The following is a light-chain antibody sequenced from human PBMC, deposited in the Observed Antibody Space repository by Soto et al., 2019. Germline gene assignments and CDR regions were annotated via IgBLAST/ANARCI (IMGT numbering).Light chain of an antibody. CDR3: IQATHWPYT. J-gene: IGKJ2*01. V-gene: IGKV2-30*01. CDR2: KVY. CDR1: QSLMYRDGNTY. Sequence: AVMTQSPLSLPVTLGQSASIACESSQSLMYRDGNTYLNWFHQRPGQSPRRLIYKVYNRDSGVPHRFSGSGSGTDFTLEISGVEAEDVGVYYCIQATHWPYTFGQGTKLEIK.